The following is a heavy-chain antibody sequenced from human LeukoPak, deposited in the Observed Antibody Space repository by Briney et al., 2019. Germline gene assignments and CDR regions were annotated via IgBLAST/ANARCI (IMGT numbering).Heavy chain of an antibody. D-gene: IGHD3-10*01. CDR1: GFTFNTYG. Sequence: QPGGTLRLSCAASGFTFNTYGMSWVRQAPGKGLEWVSGISGSGGATYYADSVKGRFTVSRDDPHNTLYLQMNSVRAEDTAVYFCARGGVDHYGSGTYYLMYYFDHWGRGALVTVSS. J-gene: IGHJ4*02. V-gene: IGHV3-23*01. CDR3: ARGGVDHYGSGTYYLMYYFDH. CDR2: ISGSGGAT.